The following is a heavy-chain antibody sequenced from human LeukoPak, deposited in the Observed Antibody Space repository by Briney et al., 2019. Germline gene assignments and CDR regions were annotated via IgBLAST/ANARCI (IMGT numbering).Heavy chain of an antibody. J-gene: IGHJ4*02. CDR3: GRHDSFIPF. D-gene: IGHD3-16*02. Sequence: GGSLRLSCAASGFTFSSYAMSWVRQAPGKGLEWVSVISGSGDNTDYADSVKGRFTISRDNSKKAVYLEMSTLRVEDTAIYFCGRHDSFIPFWGQGTLVTVSS. V-gene: IGHV3-23*01. CDR1: GFTFSSYA. CDR2: ISGSGDNT.